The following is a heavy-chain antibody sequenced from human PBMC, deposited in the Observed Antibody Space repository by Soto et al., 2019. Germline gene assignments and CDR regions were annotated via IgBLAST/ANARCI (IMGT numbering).Heavy chain of an antibody. CDR2: ISSGGTYT. CDR3: ARTFVDGMAGFGP. D-gene: IGHD2-15*01. Sequence: GGSLRLSCAVSGFTVSGSHMTWVRQAPGKGLVWVSRISSGGTYTNYADSVKGRFTISRDSARNTLFLQMNYLTGEDTAVYYCARTFVDGMAGFGPWGQGTLVTVSS. J-gene: IGHJ5*02. V-gene: IGHV3-74*01. CDR1: GFTVSGSH.